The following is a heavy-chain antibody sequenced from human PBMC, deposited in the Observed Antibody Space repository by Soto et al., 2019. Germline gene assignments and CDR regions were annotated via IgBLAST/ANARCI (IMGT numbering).Heavy chain of an antibody. V-gene: IGHV1-46*01. CDR3: ARDVGDVGGLEYYYFDY. CDR2: INPSGGYT. Sequence: QVQLVQSGAEVKKPGASVKVSCKASGYTLTTHYIHWVRQAPGQGLEWMGIINPSGGYTSYAQKFQSRVTMTRDTSTSTFYMEVSSLRSEDTAVYYCARDVGDVGGLEYYYFDYWGQGTLVTVSS. CDR1: GYTLTTHY. J-gene: IGHJ4*02. D-gene: IGHD3-10*01.